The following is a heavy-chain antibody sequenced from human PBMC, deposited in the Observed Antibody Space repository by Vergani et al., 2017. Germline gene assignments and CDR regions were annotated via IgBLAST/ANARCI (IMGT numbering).Heavy chain of an antibody. Sequence: QVQLQQWGAGLLKPSETLSLTCAVYGGSFSGYYWSWIRQPPGKGLEWIGEINHSGSTNYNPSLKSRVTISVDTSKNQFSLKLISVTAADTAVYYCARIVVVVSTVTRSYWYFDLWGRGTLVTVSS. J-gene: IGHJ2*01. V-gene: IGHV4-34*01. D-gene: IGHD2-15*01. CDR2: INHSGST. CDR3: ARIVVVVSTVTRSYWYFDL. CDR1: GGSFSGYY.